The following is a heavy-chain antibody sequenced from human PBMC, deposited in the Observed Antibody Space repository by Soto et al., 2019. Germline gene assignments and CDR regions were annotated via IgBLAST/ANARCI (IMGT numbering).Heavy chain of an antibody. Sequence: QVQLQESGPGLVKPSQTLSLTCTVSGGSISSGGYYWSWIRQHPGKGLEWIGYIYYSGSTYYNPSLQSRVTISVDTSKNQFSLKLSSVTAADTAVYYCARGSYYDILTGYFSYYYYMDVWGKGTTVTVSS. CDR1: GGSISSGGYY. CDR3: ARGSYYDILTGYFSYYYYMDV. V-gene: IGHV4-31*03. J-gene: IGHJ6*03. CDR2: IYYSGST. D-gene: IGHD3-9*01.